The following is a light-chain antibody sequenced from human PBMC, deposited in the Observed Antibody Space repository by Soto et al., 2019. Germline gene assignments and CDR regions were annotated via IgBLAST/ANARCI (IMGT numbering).Light chain of an antibody. CDR2: GAS. J-gene: IGKJ1*01. CDR3: QQSYTNPRT. V-gene: IGKV1-39*01. CDR1: QTISNY. Sequence: DIQMTQSPSSLSASVGDRVTITCRASQTISNYLNWYQQKPGKAPKLLMYGASNLQSGVPTRFSGSGSATAFTLTISSLLPEDFATYYCQQSYTNPRTFGQGTKVEMK.